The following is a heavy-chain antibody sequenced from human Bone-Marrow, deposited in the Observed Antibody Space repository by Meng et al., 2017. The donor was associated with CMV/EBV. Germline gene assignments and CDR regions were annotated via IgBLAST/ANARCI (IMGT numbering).Heavy chain of an antibody. J-gene: IGHJ4*02. D-gene: IGHD7-27*01. CDR3: AKSNWGYYFAD. CDR2: ISGSGGST. V-gene: IGHV3-23*01. CDR1: GFTFSSYA. Sequence: GESLKISCAASGFTFSSYAMSWVRQAPGKGLEWVSAISGSGGSTYYADSVKGRFTISRDNSKNTLYLQMNSLRAEDTAVYYCAKSNWGYYFADWGQGTLVTGSS.